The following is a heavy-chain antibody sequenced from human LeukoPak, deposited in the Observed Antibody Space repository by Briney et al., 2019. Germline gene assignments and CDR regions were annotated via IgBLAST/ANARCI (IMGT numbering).Heavy chain of an antibody. D-gene: IGHD6-25*01. CDR1: GFTFSRYE. CDR2: IQNDGSNK. J-gene: IGHJ3*02. Sequence: PGGSLRLSCAASGFTFSRYEMHWVRQAPGKGLEWLAFIQNDGSNKYYADSVKGRLNISRQNSENTFYLQMNSLRTEDTAVYYCATEWGGGYGFTGDAFDIWGQGTMVTVSS. V-gene: IGHV3-30*02. CDR3: ATEWGGGYGFTGDAFDI.